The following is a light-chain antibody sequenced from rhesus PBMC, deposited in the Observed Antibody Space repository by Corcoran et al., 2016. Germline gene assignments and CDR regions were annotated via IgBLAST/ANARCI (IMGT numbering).Light chain of an antibody. V-gene: IGLV2-23*01. J-gene: IGLJ1*01. CDR1: SSDIGGYNY. Sequence: QAALTQPPSVSGSPGQSVTISCTGTSSDIGGYNYVSWYQQHPGKAPKVMIYDVSKRPSGVSDRFSGSKSGNTASLTISGVQAEDEADYYCSSYAGSNTFLFGTGTRLTVL. CDR3: SSYAGSNTFL. CDR2: DVS.